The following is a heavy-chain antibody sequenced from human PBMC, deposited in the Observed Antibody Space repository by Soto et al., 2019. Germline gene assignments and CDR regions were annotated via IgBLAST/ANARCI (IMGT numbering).Heavy chain of an antibody. D-gene: IGHD2-2*01. V-gene: IGHV4-30-4*01. CDR1: GGSISSGGSY. J-gene: IGHJ4*02. CDR3: VRYCSTTKCPFDY. CDR2: IYYSGNT. Sequence: TLSLTCTVSGGSISSGGSYWGWIRQPPGKGLEWIGYIYYSGNTYFNPSLKSRVTLSVDTSKNQFSLNLSSVTAADTAVYYCVRYCSTTKCPFDYWGQGTLVTVSS.